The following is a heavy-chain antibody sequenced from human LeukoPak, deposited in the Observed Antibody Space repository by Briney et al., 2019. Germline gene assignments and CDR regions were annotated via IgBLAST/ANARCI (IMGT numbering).Heavy chain of an antibody. D-gene: IGHD3-10*01. CDR3: ARAPPNSGSYYRLHSGFDP. CDR1: GYTFTDYY. V-gene: IGHV1-2*06. J-gene: IGHJ5*02. CDR2: INPNSGGT. Sequence: GASVKVSCKASGYTFTDYYMHWVRQAPGQGLEWMGRINPNSGGTNYAQKFQGRVTMTRDTSISTAYMELSSLRSEDTAFYYCARAPPNSGSYYRLHSGFDPWGQGALVTVSS.